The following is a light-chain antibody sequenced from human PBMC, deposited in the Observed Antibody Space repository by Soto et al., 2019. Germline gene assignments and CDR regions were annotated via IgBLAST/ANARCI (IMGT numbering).Light chain of an antibody. CDR1: SPNIGSNY. CDR3: AAWDDSLSAHVV. CDR2: RND. Sequence: QSALTQPPSASGTPGQRVTISCSGSSPNIGSNYVYWYQQLPGTAPKLLIYRNDRRPSGVPGRFSGSKSGTSASLAISGLRSEDEADYYCAAWDDSLSAHVVFGGGTKVTVL. J-gene: IGLJ2*01. V-gene: IGLV1-47*01.